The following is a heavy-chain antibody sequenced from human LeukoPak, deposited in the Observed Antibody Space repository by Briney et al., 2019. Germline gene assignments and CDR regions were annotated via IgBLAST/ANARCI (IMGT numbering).Heavy chain of an antibody. J-gene: IGHJ4*02. D-gene: IGHD5-18*01. CDR2: IRGENGNT. V-gene: IGHV1-18*01. Sequence: GSVKVSCKASGYTFSNYGISWVRQAPGQGLEWVGWIRGENGNTNYAQKFQGRVTMTTETSTSTGYMEVSGLRSDDTAVYYCARDHWGYSYDPQIGYWGQETVVSVS. CDR1: GYTFSNYG. CDR3: ARDHWGYSYDPQIGY.